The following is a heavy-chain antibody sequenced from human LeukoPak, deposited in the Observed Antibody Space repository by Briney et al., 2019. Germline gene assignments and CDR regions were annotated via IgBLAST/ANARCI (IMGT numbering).Heavy chain of an antibody. CDR1: GYTFTSYG. J-gene: IGHJ4*02. D-gene: IGHD4-17*01. Sequence: ATVKVSCKASGYTFTSYGISWVRQAPGQGLEWMGWISAYNGNTNYAQKLQGRVTMTTDTSTSTAYMELRSLRSDDTAVYYCARYLTSELDFDYWGQGTLVTVSS. CDR3: ARYLTSELDFDY. V-gene: IGHV1-18*01. CDR2: ISAYNGNT.